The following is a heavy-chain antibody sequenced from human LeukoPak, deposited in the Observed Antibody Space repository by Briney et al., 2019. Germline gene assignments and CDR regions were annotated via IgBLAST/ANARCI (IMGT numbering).Heavy chain of an antibody. V-gene: IGHV3-7*01. CDR1: GVMLRRYW. D-gene: IGHD3-10*01. J-gene: IGHJ6*03. CDR3: ARDLVWFGEPKGYYNYMDV. CDR2: IKEDGSEK. Sequence: GGSLRLSCAVSGVMLRRYWMSRVREAPGTGLEWVADIKEDGSEKSYVDSVKGRFTISRDNAKNSLYLQMNTLTAEDTAVYYCARDLVWFGEPKGYYNYMDVWGKGTTVTVSS.